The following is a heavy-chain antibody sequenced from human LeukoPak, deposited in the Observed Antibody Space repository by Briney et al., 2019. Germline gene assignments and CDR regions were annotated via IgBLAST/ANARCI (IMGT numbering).Heavy chain of an antibody. D-gene: IGHD1-26*01. Sequence: GGSLRLSCTASGFTFGDYAMSWFRQAPGKGLEWVAFIRSNTYGGTAEYAASVKGRFTISRDDSKTIAYLQMNSLETEDTAVYYCTREGWELPGWYYFGYWGQGTLVSVSS. CDR1: GFTFGDYA. J-gene: IGHJ4*02. V-gene: IGHV3-49*03. CDR3: TREGWELPGWYYFGY. CDR2: IRSNTYGGTA.